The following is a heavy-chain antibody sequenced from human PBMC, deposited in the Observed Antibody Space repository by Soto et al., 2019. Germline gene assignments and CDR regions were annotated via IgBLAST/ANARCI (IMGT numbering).Heavy chain of an antibody. CDR3: ARSGFGVANYYYYYMDV. J-gene: IGHJ6*03. D-gene: IGHD3-3*01. CDR2: ISSSGGTI. V-gene: IGHV3-11*01. CDR1: GFTFSDSY. Sequence: QMQMVDSGGGLVKPGGSLRLSCAASGFTFSDSYMSWIRQAPGKGLEWVPYISSSGGTIYYADSVKGRFTISRDNAKNSLYLQMNSLRAEDTAVYYCARSGFGVANYYYYYMDVWGKGTTVTVSS.